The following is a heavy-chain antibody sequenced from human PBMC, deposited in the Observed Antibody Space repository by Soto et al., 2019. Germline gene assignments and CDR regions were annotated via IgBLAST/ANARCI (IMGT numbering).Heavy chain of an antibody. Sequence: QVQLVESGGGVVQPGMSLRLSCAASGFTFSSYGMHWVRQAPGKGLEWVAVIWYDGSNKYYADSVKGRFTISRDNSKNTLYLQMNSLRAEDTAVYYCARSIAVADNDAFDIWGQGTMVTVSS. J-gene: IGHJ3*02. CDR2: IWYDGSNK. CDR3: ARSIAVADNDAFDI. D-gene: IGHD6-19*01. V-gene: IGHV3-33*01. CDR1: GFTFSSYG.